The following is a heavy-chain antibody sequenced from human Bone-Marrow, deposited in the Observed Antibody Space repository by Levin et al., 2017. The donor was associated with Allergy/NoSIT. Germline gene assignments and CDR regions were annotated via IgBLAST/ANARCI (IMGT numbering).Heavy chain of an antibody. D-gene: IGHD6-13*01. CDR2: VSGNGGNT. CDR1: GFTFSTYA. V-gene: IGHV3-23*01. J-gene: IGHJ4*02. CDR3: AKDSSSWYWIDY. Sequence: GESLKISCAASGFTFSTYAMYWVRQAPGKGLECVSAVSGNGGNTYYADSVKGRFTISRDNSKNTLYLQMNSLRGEDTAVYYCAKDSSSWYWIDYWGQGALVTVSS.